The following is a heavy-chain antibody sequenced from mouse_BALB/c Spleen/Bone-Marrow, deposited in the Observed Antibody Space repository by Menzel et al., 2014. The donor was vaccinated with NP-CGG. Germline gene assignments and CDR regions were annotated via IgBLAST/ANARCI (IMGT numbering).Heavy chain of an antibody. J-gene: IGHJ3*01. D-gene: IGHD2-3*01. CDR2: IIPDNGDT. Sequence: EVKLMESGPELMKPGASVKMSCTASGYTFTDYYMKWVKQSHGKSLEWIGYIIPDNGDTFYNQKFKGKATLTVDKSSSTAYMQLNSLTSEDSAVYYCARSTGYYVGTWFAYWGQGTLVTVSA. V-gene: IGHV1S46*01. CDR1: GYTFTDYY. CDR3: ARSTGYYVGTWFAY.